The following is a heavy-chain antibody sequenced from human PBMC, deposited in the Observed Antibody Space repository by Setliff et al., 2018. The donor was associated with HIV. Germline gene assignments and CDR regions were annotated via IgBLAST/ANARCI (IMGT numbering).Heavy chain of an antibody. Sequence: SETLSLTCTLSGGSISTYYWGWIRQPPGKGLEWIGYIYYNGRPNYNPSLKSRVTMSVDTSNNQFSLRLSSVTAADTAVYYCARKHLANVFDYWGQGRWSPSPQ. D-gene: IGHD5-12*01. CDR3: ARKHLANVFDY. V-gene: IGHV4-59*01. J-gene: IGHJ4*02. CDR2: IYYNGRP. CDR1: GGSISTYY.